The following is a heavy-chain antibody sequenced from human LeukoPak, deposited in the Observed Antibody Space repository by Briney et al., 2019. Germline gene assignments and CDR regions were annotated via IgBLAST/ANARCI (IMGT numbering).Heavy chain of an antibody. J-gene: IGHJ4*02. CDR3: AKDKDGGNYYYFDY. D-gene: IGHD4-23*01. CDR2: ISGSGGST. Sequence: GGSLRLSCAASGFTFSSYAMSWVRQAPGRGLEWVSAISGSGGSTYYADSVKGRFTISRDNSKNTLYLQMNSLRAEDTAVYYCAKDKDGGNYYYFDYWGQGTLVTVSS. V-gene: IGHV3-23*01. CDR1: GFTFSSYA.